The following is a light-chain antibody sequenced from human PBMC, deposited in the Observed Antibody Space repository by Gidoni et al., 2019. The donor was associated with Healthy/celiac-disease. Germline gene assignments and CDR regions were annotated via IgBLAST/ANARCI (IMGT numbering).Light chain of an antibody. Sequence: TVLTQSPGTLSLSPGERATLSCRAIQSVSSSYLAWYQQKPGQAPRLLIYGASSRATGIPDRFSGSGSGTDFTLTISRLEPEDIAVYYCQQYGSSPWTFGQGTKVEIK. CDR1: QSVSSSY. J-gene: IGKJ1*01. CDR3: QQYGSSPWT. CDR2: GAS. V-gene: IGKV3-20*01.